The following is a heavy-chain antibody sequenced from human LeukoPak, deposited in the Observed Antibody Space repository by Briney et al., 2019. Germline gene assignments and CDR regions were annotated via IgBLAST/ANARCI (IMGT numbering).Heavy chain of an antibody. CDR2: ISTSGTTM. Sequence: GGSMRLSCVTSGFSFSIYDMNWDRQAPGKGLEWVSYISTSGTTMHYADSVEGRFTISRDNARSSLYLQMNSLRAEDTAVYYCARGSFWGQGTLVTVSS. CDR1: GFSFSIYD. V-gene: IGHV3-48*03. J-gene: IGHJ4*02. CDR3: ARGSF.